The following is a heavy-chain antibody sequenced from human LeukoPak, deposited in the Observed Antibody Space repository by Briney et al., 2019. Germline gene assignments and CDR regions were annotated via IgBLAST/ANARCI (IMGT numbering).Heavy chain of an antibody. V-gene: IGHV7-4-1*02. CDR2: INTNTGNP. CDR3: ARAGNLSDGFDI. CDR1: GYTFTDYA. Sequence: ASVKVSFKASGYTFTDYAMNWVRQAPGQGLEWMGWINTNTGNPTDAQGFIGRFVISLDTSVSTTYLQISNLKSEDTAVYYCARAGNLSDGFDIWGQGTMVTVSS. J-gene: IGHJ3*02. D-gene: IGHD1-26*01.